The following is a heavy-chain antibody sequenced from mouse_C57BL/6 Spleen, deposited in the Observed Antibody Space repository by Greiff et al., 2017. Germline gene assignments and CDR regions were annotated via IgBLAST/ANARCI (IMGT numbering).Heavy chain of an antibody. V-gene: IGHV1-64*01. J-gene: IGHJ1*03. CDR3: ARDDGYYWYFEV. CDR2: IHPNSGST. CDR1: GYTFTSYW. Sequence: VQLQQPGAELVKPGASVKLSCKASGYTFTSYWMHWVKQRPGQGLEWIGMIHPNSGSTNYNEKFKSKATLTVDKSSSTAYMQLSSLTSEDSAVYYCARDDGYYWYFEVWGTGTTVTVSS. D-gene: IGHD2-3*01.